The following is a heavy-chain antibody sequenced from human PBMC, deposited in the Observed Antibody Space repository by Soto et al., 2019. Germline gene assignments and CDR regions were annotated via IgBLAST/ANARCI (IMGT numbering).Heavy chain of an antibody. Sequence: SEILSLTCTVSGGSISSYYWSWIRQPPGKGLEWIGYIYYSGSTNYNPSLKSRVTISVDTSKNQFSLKLSSVTAADTAVYYCARENSSSSLPYYWGQGTLVTVSS. CDR3: ARENSSSSLPYY. J-gene: IGHJ4*02. D-gene: IGHD6-6*01. CDR1: GGSISSYY. V-gene: IGHV4-59*01. CDR2: IYYSGST.